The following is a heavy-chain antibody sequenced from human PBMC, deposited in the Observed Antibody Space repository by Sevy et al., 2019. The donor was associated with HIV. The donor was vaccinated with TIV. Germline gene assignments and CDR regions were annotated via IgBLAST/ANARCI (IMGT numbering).Heavy chain of an antibody. Sequence: ASVKVSCKASGYTFTSYGISWVRQAPGQGLEWMGWISAYNGNTNYAQKLQGRVTMTTDTSTSTAYMELRSLRSDDTAVYYCARLGYCRSTSCSVGYYYYGMDVWGQGTTVTVSS. D-gene: IGHD2-2*01. CDR1: GYTFTSYG. V-gene: IGHV1-18*01. CDR3: ARLGYCRSTSCSVGYYYYGMDV. CDR2: ISAYNGNT. J-gene: IGHJ6*02.